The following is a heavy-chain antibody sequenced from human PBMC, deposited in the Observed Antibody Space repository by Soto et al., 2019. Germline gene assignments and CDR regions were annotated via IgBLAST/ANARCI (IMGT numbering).Heavy chain of an antibody. Sequence: EVQLVESGGGLVQPGGSLRLSSAASGFTFSSYWMHWVRQAPGKGLVWVSRINSDGSSPHYADSVKGRFTISRDNAKNTLYLQMNSLRAEDTAVYYCARVNTAMGLGTNCDYWGQGTLVTVSS. CDR3: ARVNTAMGLGTNCDY. J-gene: IGHJ4*02. D-gene: IGHD5-18*01. CDR1: GFTFSSYW. CDR2: INSDGSSP. V-gene: IGHV3-74*01.